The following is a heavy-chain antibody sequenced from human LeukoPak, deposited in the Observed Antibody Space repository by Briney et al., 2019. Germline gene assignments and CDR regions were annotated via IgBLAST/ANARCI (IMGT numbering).Heavy chain of an antibody. Sequence: GGSLRLSCAASGFTFSSYSMNWVRQAPGMGLEWVSYISSSGSSIYYADSVKGRFTISRDNAKNSLCLQMNSLRAEDTAVYYCARQYYHDTSGYDAFDIWGQGTMVTVSS. CDR3: ARQYYHDTSGYDAFDI. CDR2: ISSSGSSI. V-gene: IGHV3-48*04. J-gene: IGHJ3*02. CDR1: GFTFSSYS. D-gene: IGHD3-22*01.